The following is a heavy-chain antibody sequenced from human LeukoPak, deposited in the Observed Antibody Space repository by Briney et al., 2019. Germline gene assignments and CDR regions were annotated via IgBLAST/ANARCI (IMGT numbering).Heavy chain of an antibody. V-gene: IGHV3-30*18. J-gene: IGHJ4*02. CDR3: AKSGGLAAAGLGY. CDR1: GFTFDDYA. D-gene: IGHD6-13*01. Sequence: PGRSLRLSCAASGFTFDDYAMHWVRQAPGKGLEWVAVISYDGSNKYYADSVKGRFTISRDNSKNTLYLQMNSLRAEDTAVYYCAKSGGLAAAGLGYWGQGTLVTVSS. CDR2: ISYDGSNK.